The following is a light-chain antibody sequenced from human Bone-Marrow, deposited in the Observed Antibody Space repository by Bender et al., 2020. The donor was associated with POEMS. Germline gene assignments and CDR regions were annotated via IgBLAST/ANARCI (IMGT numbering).Light chain of an antibody. CDR3: AAWDNSLSGWV. V-gene: IGLV1-47*01. CDR1: SRDVGGYNR. Sequence: QSALTQPPSVSGSPGQSVTISCTGTSRDVGGYNRVSWYQHIPGTAPKLLMYRNDQRPSGVPDRFSGSKSRTSASLAISGLRSEDEADYYCAAWDNSLSGWVFGAGTKLTVL. J-gene: IGLJ3*02. CDR2: RND.